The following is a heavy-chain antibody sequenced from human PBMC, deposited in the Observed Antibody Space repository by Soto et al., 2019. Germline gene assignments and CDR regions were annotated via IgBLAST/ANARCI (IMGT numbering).Heavy chain of an antibody. CDR2: IYPGDSDT. CDR1: GYSFTSYW. V-gene: IGHV5-51*01. D-gene: IGHD2-2*01. CDR3: ARHGIVVVPAAPPISYGMDV. J-gene: IGHJ6*02. Sequence: GESLKISCKGSGYSFTSYWIGWVRQMPGKGLEWMGIIYPGDSDTRYSPSFQGQVTISADKSISTAYLQWSSLKASDTAMYYCARHGIVVVPAAPPISYGMDVWSQGTTVTVSS.